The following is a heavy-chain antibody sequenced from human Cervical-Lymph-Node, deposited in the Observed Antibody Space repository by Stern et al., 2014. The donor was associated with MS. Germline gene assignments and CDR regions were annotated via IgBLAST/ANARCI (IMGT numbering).Heavy chain of an antibody. CDR1: GFSLSTSGVG. Sequence: QITLKESGPILMKPTQTLTLTCSFSGFSLSTSGVGVGWIRQPPGKAREWLALIYWDDVKRYSPSLKSRLTITKDTSRNRVVLTMTNMDPVDTATYFCAHSYLRDYYFDYWGQGTLVTVSS. J-gene: IGHJ4*02. CDR2: IYWDDVK. V-gene: IGHV2-5*02. D-gene: IGHD4-17*01. CDR3: AHSYLRDYYFDY.